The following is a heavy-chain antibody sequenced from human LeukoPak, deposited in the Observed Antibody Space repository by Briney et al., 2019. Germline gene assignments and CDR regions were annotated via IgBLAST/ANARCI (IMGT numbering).Heavy chain of an antibody. Sequence: ASVTVSCKASGGTFSSYAISWVRQAPGQGLEWMGGIIHIFGTANYAQKFQGRVTITADESTSTAYMELSSLRSEDTAVYYCASGLVVVITTSRYYYYGMDVWGQGTTVTVSS. J-gene: IGHJ6*02. CDR1: GGTFSSYA. CDR2: IIHIFGTA. V-gene: IGHV1-69*13. D-gene: IGHD3-22*01. CDR3: ASGLVVVITTSRYYYYGMDV.